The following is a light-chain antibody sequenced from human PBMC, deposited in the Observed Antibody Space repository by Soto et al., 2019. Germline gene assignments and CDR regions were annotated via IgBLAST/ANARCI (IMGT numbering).Light chain of an antibody. J-gene: IGKJ5*01. CDR1: QDINNY. CDR2: GAT. CDR3: QQYDNLIT. Sequence: DIQMTQSPSSLSASVGDRVTITCQASQDINNYLNWYQQKPGKAPNLLIYGATNLETGVPSRFSGSGSGTDFTLTISSLQPEDIATYYCQQYDNLITFGQGTRLEIK. V-gene: IGKV1-33*01.